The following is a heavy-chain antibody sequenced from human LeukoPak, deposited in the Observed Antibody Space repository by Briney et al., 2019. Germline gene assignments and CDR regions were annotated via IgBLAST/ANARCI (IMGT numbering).Heavy chain of an antibody. CDR1: VGSISSSSSS. J-gene: IGHJ5*02. D-gene: IGHD4-17*01. CDR3: SRLPTGFPNWFHP. V-gene: IGHV4-39*01. Sequence: PSETLSLTCTVSVGSISSSSSSWGWIRQPPGKGLEWIGRISYTGDTDYSPSLQSRVTISVDTSQTQFSLKLKYVSAADTAIYYCSRLPTGFPNWFHPWGQGTLVTVSS. CDR2: ISYTGDT.